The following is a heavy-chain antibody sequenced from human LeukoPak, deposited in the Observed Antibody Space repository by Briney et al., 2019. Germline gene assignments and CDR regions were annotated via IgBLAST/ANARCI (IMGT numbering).Heavy chain of an antibody. Sequence: SETLSLTCSVYGGSFSDKHWSWIRQTPGKGLEWIGEVDHSGSTNYSPSLKSRVTISVDTSKNQFSLKLSSVTAADTAVYYCASVLRGVIGNYYYYYYMDVWGKGTTAIVSS. D-gene: IGHD3-10*01. CDR1: GGSFSDKH. V-gene: IGHV4-34*01. CDR3: ASVLRGVIGNYYYYYYMDV. CDR2: VDHSGST. J-gene: IGHJ6*03.